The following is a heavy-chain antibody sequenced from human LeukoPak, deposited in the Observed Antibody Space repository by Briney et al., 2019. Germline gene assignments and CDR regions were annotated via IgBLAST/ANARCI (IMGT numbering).Heavy chain of an antibody. Sequence: SETLSLTCTVSGDSISSYYWSWIRQPPGKGLEWIGYSYYSGSTNYNPSLKSGVTISVDTSKNQFSLKLSSVTAADTAVYYCARIGQLVDYYYYYMDVWGKGTTVTVSS. V-gene: IGHV4-59*01. CDR2: SYYSGST. J-gene: IGHJ6*03. D-gene: IGHD6-6*01. CDR3: ARIGQLVDYYYYYMDV. CDR1: GDSISSYY.